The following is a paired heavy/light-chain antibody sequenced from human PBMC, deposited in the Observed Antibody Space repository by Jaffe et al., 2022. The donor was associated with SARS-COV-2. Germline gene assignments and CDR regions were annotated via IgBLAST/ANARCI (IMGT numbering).Light chain of an antibody. V-gene: IGKV2-30*01. Sequence: DVVMTQSPLSLPVTLGQPASISCRSSQSLVYSDGNTYLNWFQQRPGQSPRRLIYKVSNRDSGVPDRFSGSGSVTDFTLRISRVEAEDVGVYYCMQGTYWPWTFGQGTKVEIK. CDR3: MQGTYWPWT. CDR1: QSLVYSDGNTY. CDR2: KVS. J-gene: IGKJ1*01.
Heavy chain of an antibody. Sequence: EVQLVESGGGLVQPGGSLRLSCAASGFTFSSYAMSWVRQAPGKGLEWVSVISSSGGTTNYADSVKGRFAISRDNSKNTLYLQMSSLRAEDTAVYYCAKVESGCGGDCYSTDDWGQGTLVTVSS. CDR3: AKVESGCGGDCYSTDD. J-gene: IGHJ4*02. V-gene: IGHV3-23*04. D-gene: IGHD2-21*02. CDR2: ISSSGGTT. CDR1: GFTFSSYA.